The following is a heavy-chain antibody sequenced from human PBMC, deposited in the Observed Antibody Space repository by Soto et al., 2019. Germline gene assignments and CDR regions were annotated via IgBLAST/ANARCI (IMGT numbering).Heavy chain of an antibody. CDR3: ARESGGTGLDV. CDR1: GFTFSAFE. D-gene: IGHD1-1*01. J-gene: IGHJ6*02. CDR2: IYNSGSTM. V-gene: IGHV3-48*03. Sequence: EVQLVESGGGLVQPGGSLRLSCAASGFTFSAFEMNWVRQAPGKGLEWLSYIYNSGSTMTYADSVKGRFAISRDNAKNPLYLEMYSLRAEDTAVYYCARESGGTGLDVWGQGTRVTVSS.